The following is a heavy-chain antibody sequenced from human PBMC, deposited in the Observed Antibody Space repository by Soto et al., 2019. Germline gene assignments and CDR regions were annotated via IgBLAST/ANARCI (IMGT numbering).Heavy chain of an antibody. J-gene: IGHJ5*02. Sequence: PSETLSFTCTVSGGSISSYYWSWIRQPPGKGLEWIGYIYYSGSTNYNPSLKSRVTISVDTSKNQFSLKLSSVTAADTAVYYCARGYCSGGSCSPRFDPWGQGTLVTVSS. CDR3: ARGYCSGGSCSPRFDP. D-gene: IGHD2-15*01. CDR2: IYYSGST. V-gene: IGHV4-59*01. CDR1: GGSISSYY.